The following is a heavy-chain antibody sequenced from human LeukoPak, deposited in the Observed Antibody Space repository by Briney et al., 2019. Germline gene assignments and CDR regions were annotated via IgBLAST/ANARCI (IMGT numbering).Heavy chain of an antibody. D-gene: IGHD6-19*01. Sequence: HPGGSLRLSCAASGFTFSSYAMSWVRQAPGKGLEWVSAISGSGGSTYYADSVKGRFTISRDNSKNTLYLQMNSLRAEDTAVYYCAKGGLSGWYRNDAFDIWGQGTMVTVSS. V-gene: IGHV3-23*01. CDR2: ISGSGGST. J-gene: IGHJ3*02. CDR1: GFTFSSYA. CDR3: AKGGLSGWYRNDAFDI.